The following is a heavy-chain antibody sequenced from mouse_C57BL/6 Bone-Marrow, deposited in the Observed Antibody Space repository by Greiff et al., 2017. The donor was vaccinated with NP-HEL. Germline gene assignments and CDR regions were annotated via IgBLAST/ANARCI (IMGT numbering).Heavy chain of an antibody. D-gene: IGHD1-1*01. CDR3: ARGDYYGSSLYAMDY. CDR2: IYPGDGDT. CDR1: GYAFSSPW. J-gene: IGHJ4*01. Sequence: QVQLQQSGPELVKPGASVKISCKASGYAFSSPWMNWVKQRPGKGLEWIGRIYPGDGDTNYNGKFKGKATLAAYKASSTAYMQLSSLTSEDSAVYFCARGDYYGSSLYAMDYWGQGTSVTVSS. V-gene: IGHV1-82*01.